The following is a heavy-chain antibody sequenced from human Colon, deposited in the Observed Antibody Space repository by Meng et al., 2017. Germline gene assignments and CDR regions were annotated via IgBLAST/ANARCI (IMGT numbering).Heavy chain of an antibody. V-gene: IGHV3-66*02. CDR3: ARDCVVRGVCAFDI. J-gene: IGHJ3*02. CDR1: GSTVSSNY. Sequence: GESLMISCASSGSTVSSNYMRWVRQAPGKGLEWVSVIYSGGSTYYADSVRGRFTISRDNSKNTLYLQMNNLSAEDTAVYYCARDCVVRGVCAFDIWGQGTMVTVSS. CDR2: IYSGGST. D-gene: IGHD3-10*01.